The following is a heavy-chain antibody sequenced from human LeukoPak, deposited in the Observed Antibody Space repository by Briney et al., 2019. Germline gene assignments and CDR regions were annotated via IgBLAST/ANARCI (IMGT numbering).Heavy chain of an antibody. CDR2: IKSKTDGGTT. V-gene: IGHV3-15*01. CDR3: TTLGGRRDY. CDR1: GFTFSNAW. Sequence: GGSLRLSCTASGFTFSNAWMTWVRQAPGKGLEWVGRIKSKTDGGTTDYAVPVKGRFTMSRDDSKNTLYLQMNSLKTEDIGVYYCTTLGGRRDYWGQGTLVTVSS. J-gene: IGHJ4*02. D-gene: IGHD1-26*01.